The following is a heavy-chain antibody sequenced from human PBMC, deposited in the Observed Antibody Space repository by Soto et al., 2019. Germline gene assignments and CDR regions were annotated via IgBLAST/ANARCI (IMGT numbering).Heavy chain of an antibody. D-gene: IGHD2-15*01. V-gene: IGHV3-33*06. CDR2: IWYDGSNK. J-gene: IGHJ6*03. Sequence: GGSLRLSCAASGFTFSSYGMHWVRQAPGKGLEWVAVIWYDGSNKYYADSVKGRFTISRDNSKNTLYLQMNSLRAEDTAVYYCAKGYCSGGSCYSGLYYMDVWGKGTTVTVSS. CDR3: AKGYCSGGSCYSGLYYMDV. CDR1: GFTFSSYG.